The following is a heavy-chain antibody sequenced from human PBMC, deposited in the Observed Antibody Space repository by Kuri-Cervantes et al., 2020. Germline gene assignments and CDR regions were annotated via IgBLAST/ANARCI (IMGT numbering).Heavy chain of an antibody. CDR2: ISAYNGNT. J-gene: IGHJ4*02. D-gene: IGHD3-3*01. CDR3: ASPIKYFDAWNSLPPFDY. V-gene: IGHV1-18*01. CDR1: GYTFTSYG. Sequence: ASVKVSCKASGYTFTSYGISWVRQAPGQGLEWMGWISAYNGNTNYAQKLQGRVTMTTDTSTSTAYMELRSLRSDDTAVYYCASPIKYFDAWNSLPPFDYWGQGTLVTVSS.